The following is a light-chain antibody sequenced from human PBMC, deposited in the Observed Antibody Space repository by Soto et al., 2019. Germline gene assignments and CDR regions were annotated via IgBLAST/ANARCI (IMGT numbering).Light chain of an antibody. CDR3: QQRSNWPPVYT. CDR2: DAS. V-gene: IGKV3-11*01. J-gene: IGKJ2*01. Sequence: EIVLTQSPATLSLSPGERATLSCRASQSVNTYLAWYQQKPGQAPRLLIYDASNRATGIPARFTGSGSGTDFTLTIGSLESEDFAVYYCQQRSNWPPVYTFGQGTKLEIK. CDR1: QSVNTY.